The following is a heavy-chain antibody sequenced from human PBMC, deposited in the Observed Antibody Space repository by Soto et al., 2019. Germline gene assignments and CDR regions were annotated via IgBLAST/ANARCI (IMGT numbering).Heavy chain of an antibody. CDR1: GGSISSGGYS. CDR3: ARDVYTLTANYYYVMYV. V-gene: IGHV4-30-2*01. J-gene: IGHJ6*02. Sequence: PSETLSLTCAVSGGSISSGGYSWSWIRQPPGKGLEWIGYIYHSGSTYYNPSLKSRVTISVDRSKIQFSLKLSSVTAADTSVYYFARDVYTLTANYYYVMYVWGQGTTVTVSS. D-gene: IGHD4-4*01. CDR2: IYHSGST.